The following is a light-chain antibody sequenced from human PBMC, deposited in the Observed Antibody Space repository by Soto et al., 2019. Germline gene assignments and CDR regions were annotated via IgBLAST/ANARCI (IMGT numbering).Light chain of an antibody. Sequence: QSALTQPASVSGSPGHSITISCTGTSSDVGSYNLVSWYQQHPGKAPKLMIYEVSKRPSGVSNRFSGSKSGDTASLTISGLLAEDESDYYCCSYAGSRSYVFGTGTK. V-gene: IGLV2-23*02. CDR2: EVS. CDR3: CSYAGSRSYV. J-gene: IGLJ1*01. CDR1: SSDVGSYNL.